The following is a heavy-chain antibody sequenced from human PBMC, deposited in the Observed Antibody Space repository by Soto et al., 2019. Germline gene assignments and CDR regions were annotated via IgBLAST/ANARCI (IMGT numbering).Heavy chain of an antibody. CDR3: ARDPVDYDFWSGYPLSPFSPRGGYYQGLDV. V-gene: IGHV4-31*02. Sequence: QHPGKGLEWIGYIYYSGSTYYNPSLKSRVTISVDTSKNQFSLKLSSVTAADTAVYYCARDPVDYDFWSGYPLSPFSPRGGYYQGLDVWCHAPTVTAS. J-gene: IGHJ6*02. CDR2: IYYSGST. D-gene: IGHD3-3*01.